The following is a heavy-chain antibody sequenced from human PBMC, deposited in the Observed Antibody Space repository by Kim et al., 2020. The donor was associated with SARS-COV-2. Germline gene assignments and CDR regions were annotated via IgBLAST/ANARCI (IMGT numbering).Heavy chain of an antibody. CDR3: ATPSRSGSSYYYYGMDV. J-gene: IGHJ6*02. V-gene: IGHV4-34*01. Sequence: KSRVTISVDTSKNQFSLKLSSVTAADTAVYYCATPSRSGSSYYYYGMDVWGQGTTVTVSS. D-gene: IGHD1-26*01.